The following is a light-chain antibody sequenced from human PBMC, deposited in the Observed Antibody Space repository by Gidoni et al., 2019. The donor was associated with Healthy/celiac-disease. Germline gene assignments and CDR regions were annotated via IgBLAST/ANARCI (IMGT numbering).Light chain of an antibody. J-gene: IGKJ3*01. V-gene: IGKV3-15*01. CDR2: GSS. CDR1: QSVSSN. Sequence: EIVMTQSPATLSVSPGERATLSFSASQSVSSNLAWYQQKPGQAPRLLIDGSSTRATGITARCSGSGYGTEFTLTISSLQSEDFAVYYCQQYNNWPFTFGPGTKVDIK. CDR3: QQYNNWPFT.